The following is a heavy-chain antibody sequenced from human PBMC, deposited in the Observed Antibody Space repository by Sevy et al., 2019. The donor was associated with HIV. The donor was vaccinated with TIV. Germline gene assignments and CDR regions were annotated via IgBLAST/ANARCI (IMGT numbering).Heavy chain of an antibody. CDR3: AREKLRYASSTEPGGHWFDP. CDR1: GGSIDNYY. CDR2: SYTTGTT. V-gene: IGHV4-4*07. J-gene: IGHJ5*02. Sequence: SETLSLTCNVSGGSIDNYYWSWIRQSAGGGLEWIGRSYTTGTTRYSPSLKSRVTVSVDKSKNQVFLKLISVTAADTAVYYCAREKLRYASSTEPGGHWFDPWGQGILVTVSS. D-gene: IGHD3-16*01.